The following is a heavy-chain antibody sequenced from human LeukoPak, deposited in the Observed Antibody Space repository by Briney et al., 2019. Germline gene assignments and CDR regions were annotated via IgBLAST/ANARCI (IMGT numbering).Heavy chain of an antibody. J-gene: IGHJ3*02. Sequence: PSETLSLTCAVSGGSIISHYCNWIRQSPGKGLEWIGYIYNSGSINYNPSLKSRVTISVDTSKNQFSLKLSSVTAADTAIYYCATQVRGGFDIWGQGTMVTVSS. CDR2: IYNSGSI. CDR1: GGSIISHY. CDR3: ATQVRGGFDI. D-gene: IGHD2-15*01. V-gene: IGHV4-59*11.